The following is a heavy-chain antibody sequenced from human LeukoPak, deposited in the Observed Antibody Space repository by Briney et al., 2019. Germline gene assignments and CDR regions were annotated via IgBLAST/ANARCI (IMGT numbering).Heavy chain of an antibody. CDR3: AIWFGELNS. J-gene: IGHJ4*02. V-gene: IGHV3-7*01. CDR1: GFTFSNSW. CDR2: INEGGSDK. Sequence: GGSLRLSCAASGFTFSNSWTSWLRQVPGKGLEWVAHINEGGSDKYYVDSVKGRFTISRDNVQSSLYLQMNDLRAEDTAVYYCAIWFGELNSWGQGTLVTVSS. D-gene: IGHD3-10*01.